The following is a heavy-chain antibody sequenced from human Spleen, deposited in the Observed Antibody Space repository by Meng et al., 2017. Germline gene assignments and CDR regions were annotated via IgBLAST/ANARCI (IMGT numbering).Heavy chain of an antibody. V-gene: IGHV4-39*07. J-gene: IGHJ4*02. D-gene: IGHD6-25*01. CDR2: INHSGST. CDR3: ARGRFVQRLFDY. Sequence: QLQLQESGPGLVKPSETLSLTCTVSGGSISNGDYYWSWIRQPPGKGLEWIGEINHSGSTNYNPSLKSRVTISVDTSKNQFSLKLSSVTAADTAVYYCARGRFVQRLFDYWGQGTLVTVSS. CDR1: GGSISNGDYY.